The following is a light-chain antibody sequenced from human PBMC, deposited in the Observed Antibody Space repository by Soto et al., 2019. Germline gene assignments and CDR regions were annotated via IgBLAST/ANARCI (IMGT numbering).Light chain of an antibody. CDR3: TSYTSSSTYV. Sequence: LAPPAPLSGSPGQSITLSRPGNSRGVGGYNYVSWYQQHPGNAPKLMIYDVSNRPSGVSNRFSGSKSGNTASLTISGLQAEDEADYYCTSYTSSSTYVFGTGTKVTVL. V-gene: IGLV2-14*01. CDR1: SRGVGGYNY. J-gene: IGLJ1*01. CDR2: DVS.